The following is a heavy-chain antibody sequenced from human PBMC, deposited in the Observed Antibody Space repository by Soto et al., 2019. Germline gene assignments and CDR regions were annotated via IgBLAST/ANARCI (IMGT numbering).Heavy chain of an antibody. V-gene: IGHV3-23*01. CDR3: ARPYGGKIGDAPDL. D-gene: IGHD4-17*01. CDR2: ISDAAGSA. CDR1: GFTFSSYA. J-gene: IGHJ3*01. Sequence: GGSLSLSCVASGFTFSSYAMSWVRQVPGKGLEWVSTISDAAGSAYYVDSVKGRFTISRDNSKKTLYLQMNSLRAEDSAVYYCARPYGGKIGDAPDLWGPGTMVTV.